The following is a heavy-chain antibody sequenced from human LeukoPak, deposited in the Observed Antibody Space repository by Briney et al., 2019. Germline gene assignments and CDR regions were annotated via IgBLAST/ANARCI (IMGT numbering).Heavy chain of an antibody. Sequence: VASVKVSCKASGFTFTSSAVQWVRQARGQRLEWIGWIVVGSGNTNYARKFQERVTITRDMSTSTAYMELSSLRSEDTAVYYCAALVSRHAFDIWGQGTMVTVSS. CDR1: GFTFTSSA. V-gene: IGHV1-58*01. CDR2: IVVGSGNT. D-gene: IGHD2-21*01. J-gene: IGHJ3*02. CDR3: AALVSRHAFDI.